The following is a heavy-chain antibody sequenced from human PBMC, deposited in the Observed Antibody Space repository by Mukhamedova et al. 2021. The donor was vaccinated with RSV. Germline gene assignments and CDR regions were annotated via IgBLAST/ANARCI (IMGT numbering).Heavy chain of an antibody. CDR3: ARATVRASYYYDSSGYYSRFDP. D-gene: IGHD3-22*01. V-gene: IGHV4-30-4*08. Sequence: SWIRQPPGKGLEWIGYIYYSGSTYYNPSLKSRVTISVDTSKNQFSLKLSSVTAADTAVYYCARATVRASYYYDSSGYYSRFDPWG. J-gene: IGHJ5*02. CDR2: IYYSGST.